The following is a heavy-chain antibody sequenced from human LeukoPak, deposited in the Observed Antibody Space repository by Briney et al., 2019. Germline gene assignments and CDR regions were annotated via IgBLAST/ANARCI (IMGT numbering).Heavy chain of an antibody. CDR3: ATGAYCGGDCYYAFDI. CDR1: GGTFSSYA. V-gene: IGHV1-69*06. Sequence: SVKVSCKASGGTFSSYAISWVRQAPGQGLEWMGGIIPIFGTAIYAQKFQGRVTMTEDTSTDTAYMELSSLRSEDTAVYYCATGAYCGGDCYYAFDIWGQGTMVTVSS. D-gene: IGHD2-21*02. J-gene: IGHJ3*02. CDR2: IIPIFGTA.